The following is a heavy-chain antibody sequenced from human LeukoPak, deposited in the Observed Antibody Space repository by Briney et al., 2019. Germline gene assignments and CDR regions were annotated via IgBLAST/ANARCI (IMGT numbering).Heavy chain of an antibody. J-gene: IGHJ4*02. Sequence: PGGSLRLSCAASGFIFSSYGMHWVRQAPGKGLEWVAVMWNDGSNKYYADSVKGRFTISRDNSKNTLYLQMNSLRAEDTAVYHCARDPRSSSSYRFDYWGQGTLVTVTS. CDR3: ARDPRSSSSYRFDY. CDR1: GFIFSSYG. D-gene: IGHD6-6*01. V-gene: IGHV3-33*01. CDR2: MWNDGSNK.